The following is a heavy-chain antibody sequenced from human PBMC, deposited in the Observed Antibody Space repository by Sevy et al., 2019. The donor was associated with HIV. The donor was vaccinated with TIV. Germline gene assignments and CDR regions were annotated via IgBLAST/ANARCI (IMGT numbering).Heavy chain of an antibody. D-gene: IGHD3-10*01. J-gene: IGHJ6*02. Sequence: ASVKVSCKASGYTFTSYGISWVRQAPGQGLEWMGWISAYNGNTNYAQKLQGRVTMTTDTSTSTAYMELGSLRSDDTAVYYCARDSSAGITMVRGVISLVYYYYGMDVWGQGTTVTVSS. CDR2: ISAYNGNT. V-gene: IGHV1-18*04. CDR3: ARDSSAGITMVRGVISLVYYYYGMDV. CDR1: GYTFTSYG.